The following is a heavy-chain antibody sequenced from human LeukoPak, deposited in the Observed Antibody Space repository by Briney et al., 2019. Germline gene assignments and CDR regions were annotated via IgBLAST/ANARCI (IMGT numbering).Heavy chain of an antibody. D-gene: IGHD3-10*01. J-gene: IGHJ5*02. CDR2: INHSGST. CDR3: APGGWRLDP. V-gene: IGHV4-34*01. Sequence: SETLSLTCAVYGGSFSGYYWSWTRQPPGKGLEWIGEINHSGSTNYNPSLKSRVTISVDTSKNQFSLKLSSVTAADTAVYYCAPGGWRLDPWGQGTLVTVSS. CDR1: GGSFSGYY.